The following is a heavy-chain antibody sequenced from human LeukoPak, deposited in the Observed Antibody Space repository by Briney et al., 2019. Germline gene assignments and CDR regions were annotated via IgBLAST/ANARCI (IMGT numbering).Heavy chain of an antibody. CDR3: ARGRQLAEDY. CDR2: IYYSGST. J-gene: IGHJ4*02. V-gene: IGHV4-31*03. D-gene: IGHD6-13*01. Sequence: SETLSLTCTVSGGSISSGDYYWSWIRQHPGKGLEWIGYIYYSGSTYYNPSLKSRVTISVDTSKNQFSLKLSSVTAADTAVYYCARGRQLAEDYWGQGTLVTVSS. CDR1: GGSISSGDYY.